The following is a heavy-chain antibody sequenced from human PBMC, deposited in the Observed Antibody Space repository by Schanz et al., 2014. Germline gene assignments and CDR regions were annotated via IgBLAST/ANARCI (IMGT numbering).Heavy chain of an antibody. Sequence: QVQLVESGRGVVQPGRSLRLSCAAYGFTLSSYAMHWVRQAPGKGLEWVAVISYDGSNKYYADSVKGRFTISRDNSKNTLYLQMNTLRAEDTAVYYCARDRGYCSGGSCLTFDYWGQGTLVTVSS. CDR3: ARDRGYCSGGSCLTFDY. D-gene: IGHD2-15*01. CDR2: ISYDGSNK. V-gene: IGHV3-30-3*01. J-gene: IGHJ4*02. CDR1: GFTLSSYA.